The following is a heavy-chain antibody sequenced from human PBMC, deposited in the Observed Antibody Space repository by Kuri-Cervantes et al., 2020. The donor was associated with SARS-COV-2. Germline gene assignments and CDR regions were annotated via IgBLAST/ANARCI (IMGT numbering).Heavy chain of an antibody. V-gene: IGHV3-11*06. CDR3: ARGRKGSSIHFDY. Sequence: GESLKISCAASGFTFSDYYMSWIRQAPGKGLEWVSSISSSSSYIYYADSVKGRFTISRDNAKNSLYLQMNSLRAEDTAVYYCARGRKGSSIHFDYWGQGTLVTVSS. CDR2: ISSSSSYI. CDR1: GFTFSDYY. J-gene: IGHJ4*02. D-gene: IGHD1-26*01.